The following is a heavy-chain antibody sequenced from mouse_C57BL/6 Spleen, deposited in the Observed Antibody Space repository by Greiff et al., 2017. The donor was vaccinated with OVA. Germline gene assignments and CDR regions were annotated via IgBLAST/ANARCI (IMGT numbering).Heavy chain of an antibody. CDR3: ARRGGSSYFDY. J-gene: IGHJ2*01. CDR2: IYPGDGDT. V-gene: IGHV1-82*01. CDR1: GYAFSSSW. D-gene: IGHD1-1*01. Sequence: QVQLQQSGPELVKPGASVKISCKASGYAFSSSWMNWVKQRPGKGLEWIGRIYPGDGDTNYNGKLKGKTTLTADKSSSTAYMQLSSLTSEDSAVYFCARRGGSSYFDYWGQGTTLTVSS.